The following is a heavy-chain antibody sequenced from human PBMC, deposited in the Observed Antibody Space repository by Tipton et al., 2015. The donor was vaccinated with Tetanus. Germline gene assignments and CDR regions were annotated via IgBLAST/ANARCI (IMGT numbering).Heavy chain of an antibody. D-gene: IGHD5-18*01. CDR2: INHSGST. Sequence: TLSLTCAVYGGSFSGYYWSWIRQPPGKGLEWIGEINHSGSTNYNPSLKSRVTISVDTSKTQFSLKLSSVTAADTAVYYCARGGIQLWLHSHFDYWGQGTLVTVSS. CDR3: ARGGIQLWLHSHFDY. J-gene: IGHJ4*02. V-gene: IGHV4-34*01. CDR1: GGSFSGYY.